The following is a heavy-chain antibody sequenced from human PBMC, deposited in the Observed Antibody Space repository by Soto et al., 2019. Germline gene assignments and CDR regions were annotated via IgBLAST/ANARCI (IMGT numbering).Heavy chain of an antibody. V-gene: IGHV1-69*13. J-gene: IGHJ4*02. CDR1: GGTFSSYA. CDR3: ARGTRDGYNSYYFDY. CDR2: IIPIFGTA. D-gene: IGHD5-12*01. Sequence: SVKVSCKASGGTFSSYAISWVRQAPGQGLEWMGGIIPIFGTANYAQKFQGRVTITADESTSTAYMELSSLRSEDTAVYYCARGTRDGYNSYYFDYWGQGTLVTVSS.